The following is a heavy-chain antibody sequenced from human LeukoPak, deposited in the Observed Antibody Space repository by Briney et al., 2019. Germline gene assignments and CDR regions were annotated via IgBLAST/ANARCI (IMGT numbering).Heavy chain of an antibody. CDR1: GGPISSSY. J-gene: IGHJ4*02. V-gene: IGHV4-59*01. D-gene: IGHD2-15*01. Sequence: PSETLSLACSVSGGPISSSYWSWIRLTPGRGLEWIGSIHNSGSTNYNPSLKSRVTISIDTPKTQFSLRLSSVTAADTAVYYCARAPWWLYFDYWGQGTLVTVSS. CDR3: ARAPWWLYFDY. CDR2: IHNSGST.